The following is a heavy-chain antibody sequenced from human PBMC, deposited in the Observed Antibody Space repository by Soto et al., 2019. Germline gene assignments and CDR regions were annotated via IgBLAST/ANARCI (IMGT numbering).Heavy chain of an antibody. CDR3: ARDYIFYYYGMDV. D-gene: IGHD4-4*01. V-gene: IGHV4-34*01. J-gene: IGHJ6*02. Sequence: SETLSLTCAVYGGPFSGYYWSWIRQPPGKGLEWIGEINHSGSTNYNPSLKSRVTISVDTSKNQFSLKLSSVTAADTAVYYCARDYIFYYYGMDVWGQGTTVTVSS. CDR1: GGPFSGYY. CDR2: INHSGST.